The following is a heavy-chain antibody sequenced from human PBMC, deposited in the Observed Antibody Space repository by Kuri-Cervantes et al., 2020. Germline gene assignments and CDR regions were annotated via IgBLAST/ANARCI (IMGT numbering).Heavy chain of an antibody. CDR2: ISYDGSNK. CDR3: ARLAVRGDFDY. CDR1: GFTFSSYA. Sequence: GGSLRLSCAASGFTFSSYAMHWVRQAPGKGLEWVAVISYDGSNKYYADSVKGRFTISRDNAKNSLYLQMNSLRAEDTAVYYCARLAVRGDFDYWGQGTLVTVSS. D-gene: IGHD3-10*01. V-gene: IGHV3-30*07. J-gene: IGHJ4*02.